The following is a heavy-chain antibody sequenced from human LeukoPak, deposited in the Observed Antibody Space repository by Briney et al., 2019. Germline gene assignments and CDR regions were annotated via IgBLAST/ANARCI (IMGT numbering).Heavy chain of an antibody. CDR2: IYYSGST. Sequence: SETLSLTCTVSGGSISSYSWSWIRQPPGKGLEWIGYIYYSGSTNYSPSPKSRVTISVDTSKNQFSLKLTSVTAADTAVYYCARGYDYVWGSHRALGYWGQGTLVTVSS. CDR3: ARGYDYVWGSHRALGY. CDR1: GGSISSYS. V-gene: IGHV4-59*01. J-gene: IGHJ4*02. D-gene: IGHD3-16*02.